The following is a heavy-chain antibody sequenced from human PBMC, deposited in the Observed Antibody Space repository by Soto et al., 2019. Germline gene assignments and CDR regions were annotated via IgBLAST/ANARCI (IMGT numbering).Heavy chain of an antibody. D-gene: IGHD3-3*01. CDR3: ARGGVRFLEWLLTRHAFDY. Sequence: SETLSLTCAVYGGSLSGYYWSWIRQPPGKGLEWIGEINHSGSTNYNPSLKSRVTISVDTSKNQFSLKLSSVTAADTAVYYCARGGVRFLEWLLTRHAFDYWGQGPLVTVS. J-gene: IGHJ4*02. CDR2: INHSGST. V-gene: IGHV4-34*01. CDR1: GGSLSGYY.